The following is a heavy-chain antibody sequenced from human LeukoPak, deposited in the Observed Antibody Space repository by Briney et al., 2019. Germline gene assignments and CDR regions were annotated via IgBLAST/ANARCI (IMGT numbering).Heavy chain of an antibody. J-gene: IGHJ4*02. V-gene: IGHV4-39*01. Sequence: PSETLSLTCTVSGGSISSSSYYWGWLRQPPGKGLEWIGSIYYSGSTYYNPSLKRRVTISVNTSKNQFSLKLSSVTAADTAVYYCARQYSLYDFDYWGQGTLVTVSS. D-gene: IGHD3-3*01. CDR1: GGSISSSSYY. CDR2: IYYSGST. CDR3: ARQYSLYDFDY.